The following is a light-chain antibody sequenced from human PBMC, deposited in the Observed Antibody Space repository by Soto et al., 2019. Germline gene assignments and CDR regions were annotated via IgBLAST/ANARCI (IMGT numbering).Light chain of an antibody. J-gene: IGLJ2*01. CDR1: SSDVGGYNY. V-gene: IGLV2-14*01. CDR3: SSFTNINTLV. CDR2: EVT. Sequence: QSALTQPASVSGSPGQSITISCTGTSSDVGGYNYVSWYQQHPGKAPKVMIYEVTNRPSGISNRFSGSKSGNTASLTISGLQAEDEADYYCSSFTNINTLVFGGGTKVTVL.